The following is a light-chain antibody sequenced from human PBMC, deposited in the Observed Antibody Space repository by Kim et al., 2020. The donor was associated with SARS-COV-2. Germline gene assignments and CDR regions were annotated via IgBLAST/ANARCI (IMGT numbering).Light chain of an antibody. CDR2: NDY. Sequence: QSVLTQPPSASGAPGQRVTISCSGSRSNIGSNTVNWYQQLPGTAPKLLIYNDYQRPSGVPDRFSGYKSGTSASLAISWLRSEDEADYYCAAWDDSRTWVFGGGTKLTVL. J-gene: IGLJ3*02. CDR1: RSNIGSNT. V-gene: IGLV1-44*01. CDR3: AAWDDSRTWV.